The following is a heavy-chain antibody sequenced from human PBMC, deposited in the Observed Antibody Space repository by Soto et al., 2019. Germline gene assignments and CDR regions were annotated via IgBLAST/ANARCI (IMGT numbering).Heavy chain of an antibody. D-gene: IGHD3-9*01. Sequence: ASVKVSCKASGYTFTSYDINWVRQATGQGLEWMGWMNPNSGNTGYAQKFQGRVTMTRNTSISTAYMELSSLRSEDTAVYYCGRGGPPVLRYFDWYYYYYMDVWGKGTTVTVSS. CDR3: GRGGPPVLRYFDWYYYYYMDV. V-gene: IGHV1-8*01. CDR2: MNPNSGNT. J-gene: IGHJ6*03. CDR1: GYTFTSYD.